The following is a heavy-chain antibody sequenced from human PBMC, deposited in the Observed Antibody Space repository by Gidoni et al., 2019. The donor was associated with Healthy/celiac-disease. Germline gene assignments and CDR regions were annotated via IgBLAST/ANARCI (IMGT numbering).Heavy chain of an antibody. D-gene: IGHD6-19*01. Sequence: QVQLVESGGGVVQPGRSLRLSCAASGFTFSSYGMHWGLQAPGKGLEWVAVISYDGSNKYYADSGKGRFTISRDNSKNTLYLQMNSLRAEDTAVYYCAKDGYSSGWADYWGQGTLVNVSS. V-gene: IGHV3-30*18. CDR2: ISYDGSNK. CDR1: GFTFSSYG. J-gene: IGHJ4*02. CDR3: AKDGYSSGWADY.